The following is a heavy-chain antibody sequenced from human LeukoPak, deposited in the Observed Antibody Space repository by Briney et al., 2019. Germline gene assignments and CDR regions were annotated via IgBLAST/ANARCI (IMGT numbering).Heavy chain of an antibody. CDR2: IIPIFGTA. J-gene: IGHJ4*02. CDR3: ARVPFWSGSPFDY. Sequence: GASVKVSCKASGGTFSSYAISWVRQAPGQGLEWMGRIIPIFGTANYAQKFQGRVTITADESTSTAYMELSSLRSEDTAVYYCARVPFWSGSPFDYWGQGTLVTVSS. CDR1: GGTFSSYA. V-gene: IGHV1-69*15. D-gene: IGHD3-3*01.